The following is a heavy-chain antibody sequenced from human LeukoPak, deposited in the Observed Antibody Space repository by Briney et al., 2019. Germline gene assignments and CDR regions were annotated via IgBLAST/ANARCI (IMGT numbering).Heavy chain of an antibody. J-gene: IGHJ1*01. CDR1: GFTFSTYE. CDR3: ARQEPRSWTSEYFQH. Sequence: GGSLRLSCAASGFTFSTYEMNWVRQAPGKGLEWLSYISNSGTTIYYADSVKGRFTISRDNAKNSLYLQMNSLRAEDTAVYYCARQEPRSWTSEYFQHWGQGTLVTVSS. V-gene: IGHV3-48*03. CDR2: ISNSGTTI. D-gene: IGHD3/OR15-3a*01.